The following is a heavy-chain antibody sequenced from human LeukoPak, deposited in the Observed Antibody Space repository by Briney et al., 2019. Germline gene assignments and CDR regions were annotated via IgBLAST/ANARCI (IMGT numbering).Heavy chain of an antibody. CDR1: GGSISSYY. CDR2: IYYSGST. J-gene: IGHJ4*02. Sequence: QPSETLSLTCTVTGGSISSYYWSWIRQPPGKGLEWIGYIYYSGSTNYNPSLKSRVTISVDTSKNQLSLKLSSVTAADTAVYYCARSDSSGYYYFDYWGQGTLVTVSS. V-gene: IGHV4-59*01. CDR3: ARSDSSGYYYFDY. D-gene: IGHD3-22*01.